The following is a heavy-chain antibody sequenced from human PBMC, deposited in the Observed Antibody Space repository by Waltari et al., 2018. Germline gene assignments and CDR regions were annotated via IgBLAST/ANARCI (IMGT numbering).Heavy chain of an antibody. Sequence: QLQLQESGPGLVKPSETLSLICTVPGGSISSSSYYWGWIRQPPGEGLEWIGSIYYRGSTYYNPSLKSRVTISVETSKNQFSLKLSSVTAADTAVYYCARHVSGYCSSTSCHSDYWGQGTLVTVSS. CDR3: ARHVSGYCSSTSCHSDY. J-gene: IGHJ4*02. CDR1: GGSISSSSYY. V-gene: IGHV4-39*01. D-gene: IGHD2-2*01. CDR2: IYYRGST.